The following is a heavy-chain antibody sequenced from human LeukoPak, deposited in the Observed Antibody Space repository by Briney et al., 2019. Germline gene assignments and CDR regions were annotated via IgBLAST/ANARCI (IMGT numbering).Heavy chain of an antibody. V-gene: IGHV3-30*04. J-gene: IGHJ4*02. CDR2: ISYDGSNK. Sequence: GRSLRLSCAASGFTFNSYAIHWVRQAPSKGLEWVAVISYDGSNKYYADSVKGRFTISRDNSKNTLYLQLNSLRPEDTAVYYCARDQLAYSGYDTLFDYWGQGTLVTVSS. D-gene: IGHD5-12*01. CDR3: ARDQLAYSGYDTLFDY. CDR1: GFTFNSYA.